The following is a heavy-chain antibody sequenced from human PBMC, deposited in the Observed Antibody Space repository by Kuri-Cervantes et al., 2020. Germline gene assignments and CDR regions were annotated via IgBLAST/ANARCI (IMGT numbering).Heavy chain of an antibody. D-gene: IGHD6-6*01. J-gene: IGHJ4*02. CDR3: ARDRVSSLDY. CDR2: IKEDGSEK. V-gene: IGHV3-7*04. Sequence: GGSLRLSCAASGFTFRSYWMTWVRQAPGKGLEWVANIKEDGSEKYSVDSVKGRFTISRDNAKNSLYLQTNSLRAEDTAVYYCARDRVSSLDYWGQGTLVTVSS. CDR1: GFTFRSYW.